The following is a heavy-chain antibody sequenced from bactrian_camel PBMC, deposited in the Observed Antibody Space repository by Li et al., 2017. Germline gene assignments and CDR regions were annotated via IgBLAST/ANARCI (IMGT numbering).Heavy chain of an antibody. CDR2: FTGARTT. CDR3: AAAPSFGLEHGLDLPFPY. V-gene: IGHV3S53*01. Sequence: QLVESGGGSVQAGGSLRLSCAASGYTISGGCMGWFRQAPGKEREKVATFTGARTTTYADSVNGRFTISKDNAKNTLFLQMNSLKPEDTAMYYCAAAPSFGLEHGLDLPFPYWGQGTQVTVS. D-gene: IGHD4*01. J-gene: IGHJ4*01. CDR1: GYTISGGC.